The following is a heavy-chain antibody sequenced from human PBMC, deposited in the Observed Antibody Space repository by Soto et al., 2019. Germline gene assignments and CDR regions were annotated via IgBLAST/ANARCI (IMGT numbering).Heavy chain of an antibody. CDR3: AKEARPYSSSWYGGSWDP. CDR1: GFTFSSYA. D-gene: IGHD6-13*01. CDR2: ISYDGSNK. Sequence: QVQLVESGGGVVQPGRSLRLSCAASGFTFSSYAMHWVRQAPGKGLEWVAVISYDGSNKYYADSVKGRFTISRDNSKNTLYLQMNSLRAEDTAVYYCAKEARPYSSSWYGGSWDPWGQGTLVTVSS. V-gene: IGHV3-30-3*01. J-gene: IGHJ5*02.